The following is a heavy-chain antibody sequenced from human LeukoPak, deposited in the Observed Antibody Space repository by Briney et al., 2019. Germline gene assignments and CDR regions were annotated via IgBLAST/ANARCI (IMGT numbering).Heavy chain of an antibody. CDR3: ARDVEGRDGYNYDYYYMDV. Sequence: GGSLRLSCAASGFTFSSYSMNWVRQAPGKGLGWVSYISSSSSTIYYADSVKGRFTISRDNAKNSLYLQMNSLRAEDTAVYYCARDVEGRDGYNYDYYYMDVWGKGTTVTVSS. CDR1: GFTFSSYS. D-gene: IGHD5-24*01. J-gene: IGHJ6*03. V-gene: IGHV3-48*01. CDR2: ISSSSSTI.